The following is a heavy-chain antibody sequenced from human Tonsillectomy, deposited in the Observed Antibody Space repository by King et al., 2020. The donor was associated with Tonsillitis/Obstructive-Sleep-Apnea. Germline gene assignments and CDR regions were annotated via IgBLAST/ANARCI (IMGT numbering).Heavy chain of an antibody. J-gene: IGHJ4*02. CDR2: ISTYNGNT. CDR3: AREWSDDFWSGYPQNYFDY. V-gene: IGHV1-18*01. Sequence: QLVQSGAEVKKPGASVKVSCKASGYTFTSYGISWVRQAPGQGLEWMGWISTYNGNTNYAQKLQGRVTMTTDTSTSTAYMELRSPRSNDTAVYYCAREWSDDFWSGYPQNYFDYWGQGTLVTVSS. D-gene: IGHD3-3*01. CDR1: GYTFTSYG.